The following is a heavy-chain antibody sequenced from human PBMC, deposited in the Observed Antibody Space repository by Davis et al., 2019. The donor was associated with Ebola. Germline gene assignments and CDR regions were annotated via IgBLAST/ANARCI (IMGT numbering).Heavy chain of an antibody. V-gene: IGHV1-2*06. D-gene: IGHD3-10*01. Sequence: AASVKVSCKASGYTFTGYYMHWVRQAPGQGLEWMGRINPNSGGTNYAQKFQGRVTMTRDTSISTAYMELSRLRSDDTAVYYCARDWGMVRSAGWFDPWGQGTLVTVSS. CDR3: ARDWGMVRSAGWFDP. CDR2: INPNSGGT. CDR1: GYTFTGYY. J-gene: IGHJ5*02.